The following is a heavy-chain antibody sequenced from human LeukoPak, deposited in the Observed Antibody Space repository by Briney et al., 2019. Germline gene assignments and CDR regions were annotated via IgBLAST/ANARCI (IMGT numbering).Heavy chain of an antibody. CDR1: GGTFTSYA. CDR3: VRSNPAVYYFDY. Sequence: GASVTVSFKASGGTFTSYAISWVRQAPGQGLEWMGGIIPIFGTANYAQKFQGRVTITTDESTSTAYMELSSLRSEDTAVYYCVRSNPAVYYFDYWGQGTLVTVSS. V-gene: IGHV1-69*05. J-gene: IGHJ4*02. CDR2: IIPIFGTA.